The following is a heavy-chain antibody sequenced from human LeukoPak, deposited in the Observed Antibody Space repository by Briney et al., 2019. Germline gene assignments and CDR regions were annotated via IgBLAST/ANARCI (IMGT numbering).Heavy chain of an antibody. D-gene: IGHD2-8*01. CDR2: INPNSVGT. CDR3: ARGSQTGLVRYCTNGVCWGTLFDY. V-gene: IGHV1-2*02. J-gene: IGHJ4*02. Sequence: GASVKVSCKASGYTFTGYYMHWVRQAPGQGLEWMGWINPNSVGTTYAQKFQGRVTMTRDTSISTAYMELSRLRSDDTAVYYCARGSQTGLVRYCTNGVCWGTLFDYWGQGTLVTVSS. CDR1: GYTFTGYY.